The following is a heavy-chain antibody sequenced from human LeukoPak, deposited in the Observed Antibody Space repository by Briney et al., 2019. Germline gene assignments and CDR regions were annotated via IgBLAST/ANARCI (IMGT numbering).Heavy chain of an antibody. J-gene: IGHJ6*02. D-gene: IGHD3-10*01. CDR1: GFTFSSYA. CDR2: ISYDGSNK. Sequence: GGSLRLSCAASGFTFSSYAMHWVRQAPGKGLEWVAVISYDGSNKYYADSVKGRFTISRDNSKNTLYLQMNSLRAEDTAVYYCARDAQVRYYGSGSYSYYYGMDVWGQGTTVTVSS. V-gene: IGHV3-30-3*01. CDR3: ARDAQVRYYGSGSYSYYYGMDV.